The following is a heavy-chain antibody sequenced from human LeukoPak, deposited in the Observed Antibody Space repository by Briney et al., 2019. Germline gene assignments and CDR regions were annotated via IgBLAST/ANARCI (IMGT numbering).Heavy chain of an antibody. V-gene: IGHV4-31*03. D-gene: IGHD3-16*01. Sequence: SETLSLTCTVSGGSISSSSYYWGWIRQPPEKGLEWIGYIYYSGSTYYNPSLKSRVTISVDASENQFSLKLNSVTAADTAVYYCARDGANGMDVWGQGTTVTVSS. CDR2: IYYSGST. J-gene: IGHJ6*02. CDR3: ARDGANGMDV. CDR1: GGSISSSSYY.